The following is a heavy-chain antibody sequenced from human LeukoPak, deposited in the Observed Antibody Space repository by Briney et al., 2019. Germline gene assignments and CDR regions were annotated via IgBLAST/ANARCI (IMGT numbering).Heavy chain of an antibody. CDR3: ARDTGFGGIDYGMDV. V-gene: IGHV3-30-3*01. D-gene: IGHD1-26*01. CDR2: ISYDGSNK. J-gene: IGHJ6*02. Sequence: GGSLRLSCAASGFTFSSYAMHWVRQAPGKGLEWVTIISYDGSNKYYADSVKGRFTISRDNSKNTLYLQMNSLRAEDTAVYYCARDTGFGGIDYGMDVWGQGTTVTVSS. CDR1: GFTFSSYA.